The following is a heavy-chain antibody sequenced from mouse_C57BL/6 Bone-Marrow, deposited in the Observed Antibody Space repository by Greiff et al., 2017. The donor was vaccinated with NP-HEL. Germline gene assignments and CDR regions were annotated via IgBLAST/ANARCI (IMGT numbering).Heavy chain of an antibody. CDR2: IYPRSGNT. CDR1: GYTFTSYG. V-gene: IGHV1-81*01. Sequence: QVQLQQFGAELARPGASVKLSCKASGYTFTSYGISWVKQRTGQGLEWIGEIYPRSGNTYYNEKFKGKATLTADKSSSTAYMELRSLTSEDSAVYFCARSGTTVVARYFDVWGTGTTVTVSS. J-gene: IGHJ1*03. D-gene: IGHD1-1*01. CDR3: ARSGTTVVARYFDV.